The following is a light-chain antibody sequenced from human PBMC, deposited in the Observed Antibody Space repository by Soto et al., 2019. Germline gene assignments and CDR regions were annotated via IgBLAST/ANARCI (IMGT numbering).Light chain of an antibody. CDR3: QQYAGSPRT. CDR2: DAS. J-gene: IGKJ1*01. Sequence: EIVLTQSPGTLSLSPGERATLSCRASQSVSNYLTWYQQKPGQAPRLLNYDASKRATGIPDRFTGSGSGTDFTLTINRVEPEDFAVYFCQQYAGSPRTFGQGTKVDIK. V-gene: IGKV3-20*01. CDR1: QSVSNY.